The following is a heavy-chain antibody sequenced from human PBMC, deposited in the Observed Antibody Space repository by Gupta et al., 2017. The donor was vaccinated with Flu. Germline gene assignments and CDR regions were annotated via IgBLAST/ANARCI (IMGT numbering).Heavy chain of an antibody. J-gene: IGHJ4*02. Sequence: QVQLVESGGGVVQPGRSLRLSCAASGFTFSSYGMHWVRQAPGKGLEWVAVISYDGSNQWFVESVGGRFTISRDNSKNTLYLQMNSLRPEDTAVYYCAKGGLHNWNYDGDYWGQGTLVTVSS. D-gene: IGHD1-7*01. V-gene: IGHV3-30*18. CDR2: ISYDGSNQ. CDR1: GFTFSSYG. CDR3: AKGGLHNWNYDGDY.